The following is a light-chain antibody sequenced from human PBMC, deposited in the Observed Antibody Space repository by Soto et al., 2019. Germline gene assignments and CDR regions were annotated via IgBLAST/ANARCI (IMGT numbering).Light chain of an antibody. Sequence: DIQMTPSPSSLSASVGARVTITCQASQDISNYLNWYQQQPGKAPKVLIYDASKLQTGVPSRFSGRGSGKDFTFTISSLQPDDSGTYYCQQFYDLPITFGQGTRLKIK. CDR2: DAS. V-gene: IGKV1-33*01. J-gene: IGKJ5*01. CDR1: QDISNY. CDR3: QQFYDLPIT.